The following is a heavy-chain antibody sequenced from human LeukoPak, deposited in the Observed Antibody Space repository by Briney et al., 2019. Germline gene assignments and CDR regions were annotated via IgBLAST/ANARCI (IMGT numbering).Heavy chain of an antibody. J-gene: IGHJ4*02. V-gene: IGHV1-69*13. Sequence: SVKVSCKASGGTFSSHAINWVRQASGQGLEWMGGITPLFGVANYAQKFQGRVTISAVESKSTAYMELRSLRSEDTAVYYCARGWLAETTVVTPYNYWGQGTLVTVSS. CDR3: ARGWLAETTVVTPYNY. D-gene: IGHD4-23*01. CDR2: ITPLFGVA. CDR1: GGTFSSHA.